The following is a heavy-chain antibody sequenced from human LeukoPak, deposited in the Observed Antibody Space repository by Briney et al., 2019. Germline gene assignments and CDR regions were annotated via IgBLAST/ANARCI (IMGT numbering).Heavy chain of an antibody. V-gene: IGHV1-69*04. CDR3: ERADTAMVLD. D-gene: IGHD5-18*01. Sequence: SVKISCKAAVGTFSSYAISWVRQTPVQVLEWMGRIIPILGIAKYAEKFQGRVTITADKSTSTAYMELSSLRSEDTAVYYRERADTAMVLDWGQGTLVTVSS. CDR1: VGTFSSYA. CDR2: IIPILGIA. J-gene: IGHJ4*02.